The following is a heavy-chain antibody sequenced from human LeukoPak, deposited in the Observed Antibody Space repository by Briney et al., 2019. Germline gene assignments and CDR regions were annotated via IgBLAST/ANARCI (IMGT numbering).Heavy chain of an antibody. V-gene: IGHV3-66*01. CDR1: GFTVSSNY. J-gene: IGHJ5*02. CDR2: IYSGGST. Sequence: PGGSLRLSCAASGFTVSSNYMSWVRQAPGKGLEWVSVIYSGGSTYYADSVKGRFTISRDNSKNTLYLQMNSLRAEDTAVYYCARDPAILGYCSGGSCYSWFDPWGQGTLVTVSS. D-gene: IGHD2-15*01. CDR3: ARDPAILGYCSGGSCYSWFDP.